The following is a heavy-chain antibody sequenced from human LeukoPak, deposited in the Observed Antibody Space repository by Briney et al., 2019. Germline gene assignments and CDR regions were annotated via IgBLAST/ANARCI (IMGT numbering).Heavy chain of an antibody. CDR3: AKGGESSSWLFDY. V-gene: IGHV3-23*01. CDR1: GFTFSSYA. Sequence: GGSLRLSCAASGFTFSSYAMSWVRQAPGKGLQWVSALSGSGLSTYYADSVKGRFTISRDNSKNTLYLQMNSLRAEDTAEYYCAKGGESSSWLFDYWGQGTLVPVSS. CDR2: LSGSGLST. D-gene: IGHD6-13*01. J-gene: IGHJ4*02.